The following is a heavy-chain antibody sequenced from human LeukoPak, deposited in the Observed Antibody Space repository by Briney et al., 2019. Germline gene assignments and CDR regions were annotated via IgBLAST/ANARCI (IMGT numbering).Heavy chain of an antibody. V-gene: IGHV3-7*01. CDR1: GFTFSSYW. CDR2: IKQDGSEK. D-gene: IGHD2-15*01. J-gene: IGHJ5*02. Sequence: GGSLRLSCAASGFTFSSYWMSWVRQAPGQGLEWVANIKQDGSEKYYVDSVKGRFTISRDNAKNSLYLQMNSLRAEDTAVYYCARVMVAATNWFDPWGQGTLVTVSS. CDR3: ARVMVAATNWFDP.